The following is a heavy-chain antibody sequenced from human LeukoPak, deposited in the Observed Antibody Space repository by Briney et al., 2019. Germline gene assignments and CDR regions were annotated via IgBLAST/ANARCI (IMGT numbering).Heavy chain of an antibody. CDR1: GGSISSYY. CDR3: ARGYGGNFDY. V-gene: IGHV4-59*01. D-gene: IGHD4-23*01. J-gene: IGHJ4*02. Sequence: SETLSLTCTVSGGSISSYYWSWIRQPPGKGLEWIGYIYNSGSTNYNPSLKSRVTISVDTSKNQFSLKLSSVTAADTAVYYCARGYGGNFDYWGQGTLVTVSS. CDR2: IYNSGST.